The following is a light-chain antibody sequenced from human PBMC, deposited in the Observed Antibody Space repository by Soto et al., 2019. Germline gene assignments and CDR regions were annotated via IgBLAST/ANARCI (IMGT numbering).Light chain of an antibody. CDR1: QSVGRNY. CDR2: AAS. J-gene: IGKJ1*01. V-gene: IGKV3-20*01. Sequence: EIVLTQFPGTLSLSPGERATLSCRASQSVGRNYVAWYQQKPGQAPRVIIYAASNRASGIPDRFSGSGSGSDFTLTISRLETEDFAVYYCQQYGTAPWAFGQGTKVESK. CDR3: QQYGTAPWA.